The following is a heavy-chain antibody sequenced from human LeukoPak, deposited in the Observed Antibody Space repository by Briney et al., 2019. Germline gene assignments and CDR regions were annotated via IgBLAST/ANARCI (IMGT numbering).Heavy chain of an antibody. D-gene: IGHD6-13*01. CDR1: GFTVSDNY. CDR2: IFGGGST. V-gene: IGHV3-66*01. Sequence: GGSLRLSCAASGFTVSDNYMSWVRQAPGKGLECVSVIFGGGSTYHADSVKGRFTISRDNSKNTLYLQMNSLRAEDTAVYYCAKEGSSSWYPDYWGQGTLVTVSS. J-gene: IGHJ4*02. CDR3: AKEGSSSWYPDY.